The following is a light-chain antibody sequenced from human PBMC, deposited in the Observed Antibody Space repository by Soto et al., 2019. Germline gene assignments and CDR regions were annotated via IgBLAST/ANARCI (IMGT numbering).Light chain of an antibody. CDR1: QSVSSN. CDR3: QQYNNWPRT. Sequence: EIVMTQSPATLSVSPGERATLSCRASQSVSSNLAWYQQKPGQAPRHLIYGASTRVTGIPGRFSGSGSGTELTLTISILQSEDFAVYYCQQYNNWPRTFGQGTKVEIK. J-gene: IGKJ1*01. CDR2: GAS. V-gene: IGKV3-15*01.